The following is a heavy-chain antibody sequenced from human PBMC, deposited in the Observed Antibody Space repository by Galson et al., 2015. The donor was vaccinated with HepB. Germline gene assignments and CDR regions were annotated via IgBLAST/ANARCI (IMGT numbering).Heavy chain of an antibody. Sequence: SLRLSCAASGFPVSSYYMSWVRQAPGKGLEWVSLIYSGGSTDYADSVKGRFTISRERFKNKLYLKMNSLRDEDTAVYYCARQAITGTDSFDIWGRGTVVTVSS. CDR1: GFPVSSYY. D-gene: IGHD1-20*01. CDR2: IYSGGST. V-gene: IGHV3-53*01. J-gene: IGHJ3*02. CDR3: ARQAITGTDSFDI.